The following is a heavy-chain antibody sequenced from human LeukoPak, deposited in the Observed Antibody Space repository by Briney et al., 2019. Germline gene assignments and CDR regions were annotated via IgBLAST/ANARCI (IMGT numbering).Heavy chain of an antibody. CDR2: IHHSGST. D-gene: IGHD3-10*01. J-gene: IGHJ6*03. CDR1: GGSISSGSYY. Sequence: SQTLSLTCTVSGGSISSGSYYWSWIRQPPGKGLEWIGEIHHSGSTNYNPSLKSRVTISIDKSKKQFSLKLSSVTAADTAVYYCARVWFDYSYMDVWGKGTTVTVSS. CDR3: ARVWFDYSYMDV. V-gene: IGHV4-61*09.